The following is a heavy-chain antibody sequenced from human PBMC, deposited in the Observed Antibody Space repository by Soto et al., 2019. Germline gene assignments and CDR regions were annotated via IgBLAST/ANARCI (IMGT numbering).Heavy chain of an antibody. CDR2: IYYSGST. CDR1: GGSSSSGGHY. D-gene: IGHD3-16*02. CDR3: ARDRYDYVWGSYRYDYGMDV. J-gene: IGHJ6*02. V-gene: IGHV4-31*03. Sequence: SDTRSPTCSVSGGSSSSGGHYSGWLRQHPGKGLVWIGYIYYSGSTDYTSSLKSRVTRSVDTSKNQFSLKLSSVTAADTAVYYCARDRYDYVWGSYRYDYGMDVWGQGTTVTVSS.